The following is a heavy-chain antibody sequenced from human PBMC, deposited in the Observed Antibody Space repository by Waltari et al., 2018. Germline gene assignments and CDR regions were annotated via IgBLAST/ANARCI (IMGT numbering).Heavy chain of an antibody. CDR1: GFTFSNYW. CDR3: ARAGRTANWFDP. Sequence: EVQLVESGGGLVQPGGSLRLSCAASGFTFSNYWMHWVRQAPGKGLVWVSRINSDGSSTSYADSVKGRFTISRDNAKNTLFLQMNSLRAEDTAVYYCARAGRTANWFDPWGHGTLVTVSS. D-gene: IGHD6-25*01. V-gene: IGHV3-74*01. CDR2: INSDGSST. J-gene: IGHJ5*02.